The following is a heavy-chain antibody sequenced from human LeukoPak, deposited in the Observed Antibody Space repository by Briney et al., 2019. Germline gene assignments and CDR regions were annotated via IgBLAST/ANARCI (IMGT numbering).Heavy chain of an antibody. Sequence: SETLSLTCTVSGGSISSYYWSWIRQPPGKGLEWIGYIYYSGSTNYNPSLKSRVTISVDTSENQFSLKLSSVTAADTAVYYCARGGGYYYDSSGYYHDYFDYWGQGTLVTVSS. CDR2: IYYSGST. CDR1: GGSISSYY. CDR3: ARGGGYYYDSSGYYHDYFDY. J-gene: IGHJ4*02. D-gene: IGHD3-22*01. V-gene: IGHV4-59*01.